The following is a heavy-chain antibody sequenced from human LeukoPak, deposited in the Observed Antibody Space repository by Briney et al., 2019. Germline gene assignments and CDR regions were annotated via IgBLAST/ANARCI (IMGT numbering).Heavy chain of an antibody. CDR2: IRYDGSNK. J-gene: IGHJ4*02. Sequence: GGPLRLSCAASGFTFSSYGMHWVRQAPGKGLEWVAFIRYDGSNKYYADSVKGRFTISRDNAKNSLYLQMNSLRAEDTAVYYCARRTISGSYLSFDYWGQGTLVTVSS. CDR1: GFTFSSYG. V-gene: IGHV3-30*02. D-gene: IGHD1-26*01. CDR3: ARRTISGSYLSFDY.